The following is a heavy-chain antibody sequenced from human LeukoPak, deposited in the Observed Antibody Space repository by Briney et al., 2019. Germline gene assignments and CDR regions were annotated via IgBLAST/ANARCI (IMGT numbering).Heavy chain of an antibody. CDR2: IYPGDPDT. Sequence: GESLKISCKGSGYSFTSYWIGWVRQMPGKGLEWMGIIYPGDPDTRYSPSFQGQVTISADKSISTAYLQWSSLKASDTAMYYCARHPDEDDFWSGYLDYWGQGTLVTVSS. CDR3: ARHPDEDDFWSGYLDY. V-gene: IGHV5-51*01. J-gene: IGHJ4*02. CDR1: GYSFTSYW. D-gene: IGHD3-3*01.